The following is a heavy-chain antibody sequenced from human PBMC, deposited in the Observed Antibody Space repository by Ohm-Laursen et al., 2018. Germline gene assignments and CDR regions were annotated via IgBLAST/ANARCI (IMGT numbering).Heavy chain of an antibody. CDR1: GAPISTHY. CDR2: IYYSGTT. CDR3: ARRGHAFDI. V-gene: IGHV4-59*11. J-gene: IGHJ3*02. Sequence: GTLSLTCTVSGAPISTHYWSWIRQPPGKGLERIGYIYYSGTTNYNPSLKSRVTISLNTSKNQFSQKLSSVTSADTAVYYCARRGHAFDIWGQGTMVTVSS.